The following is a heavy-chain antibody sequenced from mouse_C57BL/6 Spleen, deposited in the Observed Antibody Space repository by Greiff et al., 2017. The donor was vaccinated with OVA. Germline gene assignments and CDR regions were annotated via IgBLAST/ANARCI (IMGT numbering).Heavy chain of an antibody. D-gene: IGHD2-4*01. CDR3: TGDYDVGYAMDY. Sequence: QVQLQQSGAELVRPGASVTLSCKASGYTFTDYEMHWVKQTPVHGLEWIGAIDPETGGTAYNQKFKGKAILTADKSSSTAYMELRSLTSEDSAVYYCTGDYDVGYAMDYWGQGTSVTVSS. J-gene: IGHJ4*01. CDR2: IDPETGGT. V-gene: IGHV1-15*01. CDR1: GYTFTDYE.